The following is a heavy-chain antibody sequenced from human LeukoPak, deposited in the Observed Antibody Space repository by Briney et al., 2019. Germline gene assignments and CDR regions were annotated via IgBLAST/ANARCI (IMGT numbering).Heavy chain of an antibody. Sequence: PGGSLRLSCAASGFTFSSYSMNWVRQAPGKGLEWVSSISSSSSYIYYADSVKGRFTISRDNAKNSLYLQMNSLRAEDTAVYYCARDRSGYYSYFDYWGQGTLVTVSP. V-gene: IGHV3-21*01. CDR1: GFTFSSYS. D-gene: IGHD3-22*01. CDR3: ARDRSGYYSYFDY. J-gene: IGHJ4*02. CDR2: ISSSSSYI.